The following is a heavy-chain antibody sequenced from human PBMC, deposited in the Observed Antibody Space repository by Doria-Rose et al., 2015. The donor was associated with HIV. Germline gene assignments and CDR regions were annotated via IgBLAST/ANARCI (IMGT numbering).Heavy chain of an antibody. J-gene: IGHJ4*02. CDR1: GVSLSSPGLG. D-gene: IGHD6-13*01. V-gene: IGHV2-26*01. CDR3: ARIKSSRWYHKYYFDF. CDR2: ILLDDER. Sequence: QITLKESGPVLVKPTETLTLTCTVSGVSLSSPGLGVSWIRQPPGKALEWLANILLDDERSYKTSLKSRLTISSGTCKRQVLLTMTDMDPVDTATYYCARIKSSRWYHKYYFDFWGQGTLVIVSA.